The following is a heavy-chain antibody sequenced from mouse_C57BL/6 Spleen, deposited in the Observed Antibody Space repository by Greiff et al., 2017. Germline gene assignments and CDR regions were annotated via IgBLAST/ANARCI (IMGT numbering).Heavy chain of an antibody. CDR2: IWSGGST. CDR3: ARMADYDVFDV. J-gene: IGHJ1*03. V-gene: IGHV2-2*01. D-gene: IGHD2-4*01. CDR1: GFSLTSYG. Sequence: QVQLKESGPGLVQPSQSLSITCTVSGFSLTSYGVHWVRQSPGKGLEWLGVIWSGGSTDYNAAFISRLSISKDNSKSQVFFKMNSLQADDTAIYYCARMADYDVFDVWGTGTTVTVSS.